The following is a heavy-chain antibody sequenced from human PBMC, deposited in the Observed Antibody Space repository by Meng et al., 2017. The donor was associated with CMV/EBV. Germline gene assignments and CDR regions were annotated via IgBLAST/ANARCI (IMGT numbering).Heavy chain of an antibody. CDR3: ARVRSPVYYDPGPGSTATNGYYYGMDA. V-gene: IGHV1-2*02. J-gene: IGHJ6*02. CDR1: GYTFTGYY. CDR2: INPNSGGT. Sequence: ASVKVSCKASGYTFTGYYMHWVRQAPGQGLEWMGWINPNSGGTNYAQKFQGRVTMTRDTSISTAYMELSRLRSDDTAVYYCARVRSPVYYDPGPGSTATNGYYYGMDAWGQGTTVTVS. D-gene: IGHD3-3*01.